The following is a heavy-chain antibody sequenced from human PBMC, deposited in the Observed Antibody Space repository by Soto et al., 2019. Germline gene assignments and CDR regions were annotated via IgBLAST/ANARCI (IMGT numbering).Heavy chain of an antibody. J-gene: IGHJ4*02. CDR1: GGTLSSYA. Sequence: SVKVSCKASGGTLSSYAISWVRRAPGQGLEWMGGIIPIFGTANYAQKFQGRVTITADKSTSTAYMELSSLRSEDTAVYYCARARGYSYGYFDYWGQGTLVTVS. D-gene: IGHD5-18*01. CDR3: ARARGYSYGYFDY. V-gene: IGHV1-69*06. CDR2: IIPIFGTA.